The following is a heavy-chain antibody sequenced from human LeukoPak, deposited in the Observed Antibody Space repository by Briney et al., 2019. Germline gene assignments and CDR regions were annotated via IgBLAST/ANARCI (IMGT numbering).Heavy chain of an antibody. CDR1: GYTFTGYY. Sequence: ASVKVSCKASGYTFTGYYMHWVRQAPGQGLEWMGWINPNSGGTNYAQKFQGRVTMTRDTSISTAYMEPSRLRSDDTAVYYCARDQQWRLSNWFDPWGQGTLVTVSS. CDR3: ARDQQWRLSNWFDP. CDR2: INPNSGGT. D-gene: IGHD6-19*01. J-gene: IGHJ5*02. V-gene: IGHV1-2*02.